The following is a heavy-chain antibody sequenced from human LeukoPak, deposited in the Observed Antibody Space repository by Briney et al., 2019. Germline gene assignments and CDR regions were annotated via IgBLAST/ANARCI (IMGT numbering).Heavy chain of an antibody. D-gene: IGHD6-13*01. V-gene: IGHV3-48*03. CDR2: ISSSGSTI. CDR1: GFTFSSYE. Sequence: GGSLRLSCAASGFTFSSYEMNWVRQAPGKGLEWVSYISSSGSTIYYADSVKGRSTISRDNAKNSLYLQMNSLRAEDTAVYYCAREAVAFGYWGQGTLVTVSS. CDR3: AREAVAFGY. J-gene: IGHJ4*02.